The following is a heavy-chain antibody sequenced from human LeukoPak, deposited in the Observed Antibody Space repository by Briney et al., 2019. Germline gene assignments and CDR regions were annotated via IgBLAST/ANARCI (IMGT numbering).Heavy chain of an antibody. D-gene: IGHD2-2*01. CDR3: ARDYYCSSTSCYANWFDP. CDR2: IYSGGST. CDR1: GFTFSNAW. J-gene: IGHJ5*02. Sequence: PGGSLRLSCAASGFTFSNAWMSWFRQAPGKGLEWVSVIYSGGSTYYADSVKGRFTISRDNSKNTLYLQMNSLRAEDTAVYYCARDYYCSSTSCYANWFDPWGQGTLVTVSS. V-gene: IGHV3-66*02.